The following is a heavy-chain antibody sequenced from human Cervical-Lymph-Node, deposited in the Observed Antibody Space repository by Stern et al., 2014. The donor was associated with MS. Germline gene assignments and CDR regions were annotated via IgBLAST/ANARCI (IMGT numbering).Heavy chain of an antibody. D-gene: IGHD2-21*01. J-gene: IGHJ4*02. Sequence: QVQLVESGPGLVKPSETLSLTCTVSGGSISSYYWSWIRQPPGKGLEWIGDIYYGGSTNYNPSLKSRVTISVDTSKNQFSLKVSSVTAADTAVYYCARGKRIAWELDYWGQGTLVTVSS. V-gene: IGHV4-59*01. CDR2: IYYGGST. CDR3: ARGKRIAWELDY. CDR1: GGSISSYY.